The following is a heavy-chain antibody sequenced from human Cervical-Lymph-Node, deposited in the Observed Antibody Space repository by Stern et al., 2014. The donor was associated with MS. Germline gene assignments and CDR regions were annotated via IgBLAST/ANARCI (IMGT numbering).Heavy chain of an antibody. Sequence: EVQLVESGGRLMQPGGSLRLSCAASGFTVRSNYMPWVRQAPGQGLEWVSVIYSSGSTYYADSVKGRFTISRDDSKNTLYLQMNSLRAEDTAVYYCARGKAYGDYDYWGQGTLVTVSS. CDR3: ARGKAYGDYDY. V-gene: IGHV3-53*01. CDR1: GFTVRSNY. J-gene: IGHJ4*02. CDR2: IYSSGST. D-gene: IGHD4-17*01.